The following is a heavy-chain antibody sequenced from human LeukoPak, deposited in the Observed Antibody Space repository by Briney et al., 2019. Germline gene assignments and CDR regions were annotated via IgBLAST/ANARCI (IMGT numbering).Heavy chain of an antibody. CDR1: GFFFSSYA. CDR3: ARGLRIAVAGNIDY. Sequence: GGTLRLSCVASGFFFSSYAMTWVRQAPGKWLEWVSGISGSGSITYYADSVKGRFTISRDNSKNTLYLQMNSLRAEDTAVYYCARGLRIAVAGNIDYWGQGTLVTVSS. D-gene: IGHD6-19*01. CDR2: ISGSGSIT. V-gene: IGHV3-23*01. J-gene: IGHJ4*02.